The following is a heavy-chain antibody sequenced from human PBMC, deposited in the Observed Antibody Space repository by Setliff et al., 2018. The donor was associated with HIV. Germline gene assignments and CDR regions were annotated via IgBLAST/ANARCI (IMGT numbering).Heavy chain of an antibody. Sequence: GGSLRLSCAASGFTFSGYWMHWVRQAPGKGLVWVSRINSDGSSTTYADSVKGRFTISRDNAKNTLYLQMNSLRAEDTAVYYGASYYYDFSGSFDIWGQGTLVTVSS. CDR3: ASYYYDFSGSFDI. V-gene: IGHV3-74*01. CDR1: GFTFSGYW. J-gene: IGHJ4*02. CDR2: INSDGSST. D-gene: IGHD3-22*01.